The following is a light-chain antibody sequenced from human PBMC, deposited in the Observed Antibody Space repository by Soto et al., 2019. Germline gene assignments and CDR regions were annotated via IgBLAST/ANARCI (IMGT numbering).Light chain of an antibody. V-gene: IGLV2-14*01. Sequence: QSALAQPASVSGSPGQSITVSCTGTYSDIGTYDSVSWYQHHPGRAPKLLIFGVNRRPSGISYRFSASKSGNTASLTISGLQAEDEADYYCTSYTGDTTYVFGTGTKVTVL. CDR2: GVN. CDR3: TSYTGDTTYV. CDR1: YSDIGTYDS. J-gene: IGLJ1*01.